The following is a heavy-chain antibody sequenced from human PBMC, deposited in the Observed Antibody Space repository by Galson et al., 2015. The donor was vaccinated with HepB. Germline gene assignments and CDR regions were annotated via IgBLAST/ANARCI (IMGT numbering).Heavy chain of an antibody. J-gene: IGHJ4*02. D-gene: IGHD6-6*01. CDR2: IYTSGST. CDR3: ARYSSSSSPFDY. CDR1: GGSISSGSYY. Sequence: TLSLTCTVSGGSISSGSYYWSWIRQPAGKGLEWIGRIYTSGSTNYNPSLKSRFTMSVDTSKNQFSLKLSSVTAADTAVYYCARYSSSSSPFDYWGQGTLVTVSS. V-gene: IGHV4-61*02.